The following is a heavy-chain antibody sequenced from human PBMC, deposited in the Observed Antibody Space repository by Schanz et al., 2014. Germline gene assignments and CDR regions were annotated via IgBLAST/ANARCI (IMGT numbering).Heavy chain of an antibody. CDR3: AKVREWWPYYFDY. Sequence: EVQLVESGGGLAQPGGSLRLSCAASGFTFTTNAMSWVRQPPGKGLEWVSAISGNGGSTYFADSVKGRFTISRDNSDNTLFLQMNSLRAEDTAVYYCAKVREWWPYYFDYWGQGTLVTVSS. J-gene: IGHJ4*02. CDR2: ISGNGGST. V-gene: IGHV3-23*04. D-gene: IGHD2-15*01. CDR1: GFTFTTNA.